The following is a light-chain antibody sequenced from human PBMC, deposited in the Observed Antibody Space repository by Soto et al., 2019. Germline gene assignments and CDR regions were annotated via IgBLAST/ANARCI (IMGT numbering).Light chain of an antibody. J-gene: IGLJ3*02. V-gene: IGLV2-8*01. Sequence: QSALTQPPSASGSPGQSVTISCTGTSSDVGAYKYVSWYQQYPGKAPKLMIYEVTKRPSGVPDRLSGSKSGNTASLTVSGLQAEDEADYYCTSYVGNDIWVFGGGTKLHVL. CDR3: TSYVGNDIWV. CDR2: EVT. CDR1: SSDVGAYKY.